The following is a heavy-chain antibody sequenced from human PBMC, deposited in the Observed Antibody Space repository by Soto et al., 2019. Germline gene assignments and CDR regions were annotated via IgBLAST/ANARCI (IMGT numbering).Heavy chain of an antibody. CDR3: AKDSRYYYDSGGPTDY. Sequence: QVLLVESGGGVVQPGRSLRLSCAASGFIFSNYGMHWVRQAPGKGLEWVAVISYADGSNKYYADSVKGRFTISRDNSKNTLYLQMNSLRAEDTAVYYCAKDSRYYYDSGGPTDYWGQGTLVTVSS. CDR1: GFIFSNYG. CDR2: ISYADGSNK. D-gene: IGHD3-22*01. V-gene: IGHV3-30*18. J-gene: IGHJ4*02.